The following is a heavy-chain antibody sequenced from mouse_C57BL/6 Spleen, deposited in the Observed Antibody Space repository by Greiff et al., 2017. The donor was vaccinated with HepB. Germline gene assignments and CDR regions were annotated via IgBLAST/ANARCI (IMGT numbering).Heavy chain of an antibody. Sequence: VKLMESGPELVKPGASVKLSCKASGYTFTSYDINWVKQRPGQGLEWIGWIYPRDGSTKYNEKFKGKATLTVDTSSSTAYMELHSLTSEDSAVYFCARSGWLPTHYYAMDYWGQGTSVTVSS. CDR1: GYTFTSYD. CDR2: IYPRDGST. D-gene: IGHD2-3*01. V-gene: IGHV1-85*01. CDR3: ARSGWLPTHYYAMDY. J-gene: IGHJ4*01.